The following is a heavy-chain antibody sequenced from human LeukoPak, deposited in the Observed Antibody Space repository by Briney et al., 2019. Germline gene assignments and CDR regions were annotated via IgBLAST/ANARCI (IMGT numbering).Heavy chain of an antibody. CDR2: INPNSGVT. CDR1: GYRFTGCY. CDR3: ARQQEVSGYFDY. Sequence: ASVKVSCKASGYRFTGCYMHWVRHAPGQGLEWMGWINPNSGVTNYAQNLQGRVSMTRDTSISTAYMELSRLRSDDTAVYYCARQQEVSGYFDYWGQGTLVTVSS. D-gene: IGHD3-16*02. V-gene: IGHV1-2*02. J-gene: IGHJ4*02.